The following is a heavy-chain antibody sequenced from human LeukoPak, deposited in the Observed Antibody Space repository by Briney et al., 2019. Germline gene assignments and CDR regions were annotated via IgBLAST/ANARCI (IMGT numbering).Heavy chain of an antibody. D-gene: IGHD3-22*01. CDR3: ASNYYDSSGYYGDY. J-gene: IGHJ4*02. CDR2: IYYSGST. Sequence: SETLSLTCTVSGGSISSGGYYWSWIRQHPGKGLEWIGYIYYSGSTYYNPSLKSRVTISVDTSKNQFSLKLSSVTAADTAVYYCASNYYDSSGYYGDYWGQGTLVTVSS. V-gene: IGHV4-31*03. CDR1: GGSISSGGYY.